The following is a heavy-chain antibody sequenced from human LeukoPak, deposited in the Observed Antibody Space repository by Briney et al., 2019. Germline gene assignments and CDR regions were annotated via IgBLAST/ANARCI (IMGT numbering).Heavy chain of an antibody. CDR1: GFTFSSYW. J-gene: IGHJ6*02. V-gene: IGHV3-7*01. CDR2: INHNGNVN. Sequence: GGSLRLSCAASGFTFSSYWMNWARQAPGKGLEWVASINHNGNVNYYVDSVGGRFTISRDNAKNSLYLQMNSLRDEDTAVYFCARRPYSDTSGRLSDVWGQGTTVTVSS. CDR3: ARRPYSDTSGRLSDV. D-gene: IGHD3-22*01.